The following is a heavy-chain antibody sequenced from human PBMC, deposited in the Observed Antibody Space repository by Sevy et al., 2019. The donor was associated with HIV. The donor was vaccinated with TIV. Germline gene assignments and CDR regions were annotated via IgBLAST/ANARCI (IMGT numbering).Heavy chain of an antibody. J-gene: IGHJ4*02. Sequence: ASAKVSCKASGYTFTGYYMHWVRQAPGQGLEWMGWINPNSRGTNYTQKFQGRVTMSRDTSISTAYMELSRLRPDDTAVYYCARLPTGSYYFDYWGQGTVVLVSS. CDR2: INPNSRGT. D-gene: IGHD1-1*01. CDR3: ARLPTGSYYFDY. CDR1: GYTFTGYY. V-gene: IGHV1-2*02.